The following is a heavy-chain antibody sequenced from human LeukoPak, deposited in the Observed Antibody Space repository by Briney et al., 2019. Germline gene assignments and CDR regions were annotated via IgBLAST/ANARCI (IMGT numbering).Heavy chain of an antibody. CDR2: ISDSGNTI. CDR1: GFTVSDFY. J-gene: IGHJ6*03. D-gene: IGHD2-2*02. CDR3: ARAPRRYQLLYPGGDYYYYMDV. Sequence: GGSLRLSCAASGFTVSDFYMTWIRQAPGKGLAWVSYISDSGNTIYYADSVKGRFTISRDNAKKSLYLQMNSLRAEDTGVYYCARAPRRYQLLYPGGDYYYYMDVWGKGTTVTVSS. V-gene: IGHV3-11*01.